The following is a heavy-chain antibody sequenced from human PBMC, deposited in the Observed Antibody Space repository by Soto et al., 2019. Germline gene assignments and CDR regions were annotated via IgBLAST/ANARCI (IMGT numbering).Heavy chain of an antibody. CDR2: ISSSSSYV. Sequence: EVQLVESGGGLVKPGGSLRLSCAASGFTFSSYSMNWVRQAPGKGLEWVSSISSSSSYVYYADSVKGRFTISRDNAKNSLYLQMNSLRAEDTAVYYCARGGAAQTASDYWGQGTLVTVSS. D-gene: IGHD6-6*01. CDR3: ARGGAAQTASDY. CDR1: GFTFSSYS. V-gene: IGHV3-21*01. J-gene: IGHJ4*02.